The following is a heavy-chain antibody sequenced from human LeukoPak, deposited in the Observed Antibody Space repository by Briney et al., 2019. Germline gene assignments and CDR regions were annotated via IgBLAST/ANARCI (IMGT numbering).Heavy chain of an antibody. CDR2: TYYRSKWYN. V-gene: IGHV6-1*01. CDR3: ARLGTAMVRRYYYYGMDV. Sequence: SQTLSLTCAISGDSVSSNSAAWNWIRQSPSRGLKWLGRTYYRSKWYNDYAVSVKSRITINPDTSKNQFSLQLNSVTPEDTAVYYCARLGTAMVRRYYYYGMDVWGQGTTVTVSS. J-gene: IGHJ6*02. CDR1: GDSVSSNSAA. D-gene: IGHD5-18*01.